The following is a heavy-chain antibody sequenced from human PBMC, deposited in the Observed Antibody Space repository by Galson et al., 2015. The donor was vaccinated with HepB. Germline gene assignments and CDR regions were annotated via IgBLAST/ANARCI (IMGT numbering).Heavy chain of an antibody. CDR3: VRGGARGIYGGADY. D-gene: IGHD4-17*01. CDR2: IKSGGDI. Sequence: SLRLSCAASGFSFSNYDMHWVRQPTGKGLEWVSHIKSGGDILYAVSVKGRFTISRESAKNSLYLQMNSLTAGDTAVYYCVRGGARGIYGGADYWGQGTLVTVSS. CDR1: GFSFSNYD. J-gene: IGHJ4*02. V-gene: IGHV3-13*01.